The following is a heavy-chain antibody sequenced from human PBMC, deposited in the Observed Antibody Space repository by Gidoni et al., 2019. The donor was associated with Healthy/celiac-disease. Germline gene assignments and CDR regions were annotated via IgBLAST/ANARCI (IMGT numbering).Heavy chain of an antibody. V-gene: IGHV1-18*04. CDR2: ISAYNGNT. CDR3: ARDSISSNDGQYRNQQPYSSSSGEDAFDI. D-gene: IGHD6-6*01. Sequence: QVQLVQSGAEVKKPGASVKVSCKASGYTFTSYGISWVRQAPGQGLEWMGWISAYNGNTNYAQKLQGRVTMTTDTSTSTAYMELRSLRSDDTAVYYCARDSISSNDGQYRNQQPYSSSSGEDAFDIWGQGTMVTVSS. J-gene: IGHJ3*02. CDR1: GYTFTSYG.